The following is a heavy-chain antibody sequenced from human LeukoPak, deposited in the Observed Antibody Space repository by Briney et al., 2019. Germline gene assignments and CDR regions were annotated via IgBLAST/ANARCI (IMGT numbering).Heavy chain of an antibody. D-gene: IGHD2-2*01. J-gene: IGHJ6*03. V-gene: IGHV3-21*01. Sequence: GGSLRLSCAASGFTFSSYSMNWVRQAPGKGLEWVSSISSSSSYIYYADSVKGRFTISRDNAKNSLYLQMNSLRAEDTAVYYCARGVPAVAYYYYMDVWGKGTTVTVSS. CDR2: ISSSSSYI. CDR1: GFTFSSYS. CDR3: ARGVPAVAYYYYMDV.